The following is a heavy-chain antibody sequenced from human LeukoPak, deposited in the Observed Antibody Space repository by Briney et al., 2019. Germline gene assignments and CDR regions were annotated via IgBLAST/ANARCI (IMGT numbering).Heavy chain of an antibody. Sequence: GGSLRLSCAASAFTFSSYTMTWVRQTPGKGLEWVSSISGSGTYIYYADSLKGRFTISRDTAKNSLYLQMNSLRAEDTAVYYCARDVIVGVNGFFDYWGQGTLVTVSS. CDR1: AFTFSSYT. CDR2: ISGSGTYI. J-gene: IGHJ4*02. V-gene: IGHV3-21*01. D-gene: IGHD1-26*01. CDR3: ARDVIVGVNGFFDY.